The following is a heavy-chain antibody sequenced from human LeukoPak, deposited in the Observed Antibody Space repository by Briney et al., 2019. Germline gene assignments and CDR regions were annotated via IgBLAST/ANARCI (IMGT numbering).Heavy chain of an antibody. J-gene: IGHJ6*03. Sequence: EASVKVSCKASGYTFTSYDINWVRQATGQGLEWMGWMNPNSGNTGYAQKFQGRVTITRNTSISTAYMELSSLRSEDTAVYYCARGRRRGPAVAGSGKRGYYYYYMDVWGKGTTVTVSS. CDR2: MNPNSGNT. V-gene: IGHV1-8*03. CDR1: GYTFTSYD. CDR3: ARGRRRGPAVAGSGKRGYYYYYMDV. D-gene: IGHD6-19*01.